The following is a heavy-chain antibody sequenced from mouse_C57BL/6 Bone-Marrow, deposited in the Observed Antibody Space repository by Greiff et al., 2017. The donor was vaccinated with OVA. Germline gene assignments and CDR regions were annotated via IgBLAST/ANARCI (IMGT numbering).Heavy chain of an antibody. CDR2: IYPRDGST. D-gene: IGHD2-5*01. V-gene: IGHV1-85*01. J-gene: IGHJ3*01. Sequence: VQLQQSGPELVKPGASVKLSCKASGYTFTSYDINWVKQRPGQGLEWIGWIYPRDGSTKYNVKFKGKATLTVDTSSSTAYMELHSLTSEDSAVYFCARSAYYSNYAYWGQGTLVTVSA. CDR3: ARSAYYSNYAY. CDR1: GYTFTSYD.